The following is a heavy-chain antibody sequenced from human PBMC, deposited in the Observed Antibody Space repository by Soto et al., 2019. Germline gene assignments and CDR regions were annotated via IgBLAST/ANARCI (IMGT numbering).Heavy chain of an antibody. V-gene: IGHV1-8*01. D-gene: IGHD1-20*01. J-gene: IGHJ5*01. CDR3: ARSNGYNFNWLDS. CDR1: GYTFASYD. Sequence: QVQLEQSGAEVKTPGASVKVSCKASGYTFASYDINWVRQAPGQGLEWMAWMNPNSGNTNYAQKFQGRLTMTRDTALGIAHMELSGLRNEDTAVYYCARSNGYNFNWLDSWGQGTLVIVSA. CDR2: MNPNSGNT.